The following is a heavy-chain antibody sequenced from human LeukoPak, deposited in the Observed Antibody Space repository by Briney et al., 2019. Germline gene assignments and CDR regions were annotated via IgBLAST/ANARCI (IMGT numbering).Heavy chain of an antibody. CDR3: ARALTNWRSGYFDY. Sequence: ASVKVSCKASEYTFTGFYVHWVRQAPGQGLEWMGWINPDSGGTNYAQKFQGRVTMTRDTSISTAYMELSRLRSDDTAVYYCARALTNWRSGYFDYWGQGTLVTVSS. V-gene: IGHV1-2*02. J-gene: IGHJ4*02. CDR2: INPDSGGT. D-gene: IGHD1-20*01. CDR1: EYTFTGFY.